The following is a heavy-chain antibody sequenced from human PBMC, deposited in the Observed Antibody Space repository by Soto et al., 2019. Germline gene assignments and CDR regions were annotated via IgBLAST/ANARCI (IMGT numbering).Heavy chain of an antibody. Sequence: PSETLSLTCNVSGGSINSAGYYWSWIRQHPGKGLEWIGYIYYSGRTYYNPSLKSRVSISVDTSKNQFSLKLSSVTAADTAVYYCARVQTLFVIITVFDYWGQGTLVTVSS. CDR3: ARVQTLFVIITVFDY. J-gene: IGHJ4*02. CDR2: IYYSGRT. V-gene: IGHV4-31*03. D-gene: IGHD2-8*01. CDR1: GGSINSAGYY.